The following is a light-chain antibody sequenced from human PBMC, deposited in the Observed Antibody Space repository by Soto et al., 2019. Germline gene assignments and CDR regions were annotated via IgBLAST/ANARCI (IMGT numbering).Light chain of an antibody. V-gene: IGKV1-5*03. Sequence: DIQMTQSPSTLSASVGDRVTITCRSSQSSSSWLAWYQQKPGKAPKLLLYKASSLESGVPSRFSGSGSGTEFTLTISSLQPDDFSTYYCQQYKSIPSTFGQGTKLEI. J-gene: IGKJ2*02. CDR1: QSSSSW. CDR2: KAS. CDR3: QQYKSIPST.